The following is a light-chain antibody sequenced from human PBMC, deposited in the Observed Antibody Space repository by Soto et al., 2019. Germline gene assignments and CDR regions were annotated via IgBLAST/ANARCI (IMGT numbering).Light chain of an antibody. CDR2: DVN. J-gene: IGLJ2*01. Sequence: QSALAQPPSASGSPGQSVTISYTGSSSDIGAYNYVYWYQQYPGKAPKLIIYDVNQRPSGVPDRFSGSKSGNTASLTVSGLQAEDESVYYCSSFAGGAHLVFGGGTKLTVL. CDR3: SSFAGGAHLV. V-gene: IGLV2-8*01. CDR1: SSDIGAYNY.